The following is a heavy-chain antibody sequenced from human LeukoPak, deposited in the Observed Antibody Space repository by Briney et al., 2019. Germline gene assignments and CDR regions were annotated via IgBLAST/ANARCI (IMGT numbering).Heavy chain of an antibody. Sequence: ASVKVSCKASGYTFTGYYMHWVRQAPGQGLEWMGWINPNSGGTNYAQKFQGRVTMTRDTSISTAYMELSRLRSDDTAVYYCARVGGRAYYYYYMGVWGKGTTVTVSS. CDR1: GYTFTGYY. CDR3: ARVGGRAYYYYYMGV. J-gene: IGHJ6*03. V-gene: IGHV1-2*02. D-gene: IGHD3-3*01. CDR2: INPNSGGT.